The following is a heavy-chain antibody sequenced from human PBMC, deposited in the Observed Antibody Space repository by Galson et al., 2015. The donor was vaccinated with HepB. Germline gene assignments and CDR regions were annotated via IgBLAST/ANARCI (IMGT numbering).Heavy chain of an antibody. CDR1: GFSFIDYH. V-gene: IGHV3-11*06. CDR2: ITSSSSDT. J-gene: IGHJ4*02. Sequence: SLRLSCAASGFSFIDYHMTWIRQAPGKGLEWVSDITSSSSDTNYADSVKGRFTISRDNAKNFLYLQMSSLRVEDTAVYYCARPNCSSTSCYMKIDFWGQGGLVTVSS. CDR3: ARPNCSSTSCYMKIDF. D-gene: IGHD2-2*02.